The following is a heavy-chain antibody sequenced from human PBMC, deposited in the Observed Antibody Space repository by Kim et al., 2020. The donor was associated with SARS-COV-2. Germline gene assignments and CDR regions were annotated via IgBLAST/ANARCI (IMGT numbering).Heavy chain of an antibody. CDR2: INGYNTNR. V-gene: IGHV1-18*01. CDR3: ARVDYSSSAGFDY. Sequence: ASVKVSCKASGYTFHTYGISWVRQAPGQGLEWMSWINGYNTNRAYAQEFQGRVTMTADSSTSTVYMELRSLRSDDTAVYYCARVDYSSSAGFDYWGQGTLVTVSS. D-gene: IGHD6-6*01. J-gene: IGHJ4*02. CDR1: GYTFHTYG.